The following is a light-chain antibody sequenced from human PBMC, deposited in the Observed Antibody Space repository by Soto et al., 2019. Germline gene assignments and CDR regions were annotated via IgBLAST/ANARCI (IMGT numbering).Light chain of an antibody. V-gene: IGKV3-15*01. Sequence: DIVMTQSPATLSMSPGERASLSCRASQSISRNLAWYQQKSGQAPRLLIYGASTRAAGIPARFSGSGSGTEFTLTISGLQSEDFAVYYCQEYSDLPLTFGGGTKVEIK. CDR1: QSISRN. J-gene: IGKJ4*01. CDR2: GAS. CDR3: QEYSDLPLT.